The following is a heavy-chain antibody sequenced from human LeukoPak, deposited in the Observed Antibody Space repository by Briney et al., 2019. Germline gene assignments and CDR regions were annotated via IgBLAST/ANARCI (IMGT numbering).Heavy chain of an antibody. CDR1: GFTFSSYA. CDR3: AREGNYDFWSGLLDV. V-gene: IGHV3-23*01. Sequence: GGSLRLSCAASGFTFSSYAMSWVRQAPGKGLEWVSAISGSGGSTYYADSVKGRFTISRDNAKNSLYLQMNSLRAEDAAVYYCAREGNYDFWSGLLDVWGKGTTVTVSS. J-gene: IGHJ6*04. CDR2: ISGSGGST. D-gene: IGHD3-3*01.